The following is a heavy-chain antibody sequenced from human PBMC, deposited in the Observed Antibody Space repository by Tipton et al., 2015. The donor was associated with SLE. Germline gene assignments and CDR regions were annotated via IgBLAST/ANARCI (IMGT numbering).Heavy chain of an antibody. D-gene: IGHD5-12*01. V-gene: IGHV4-34*01. CDR2: INHSGST. Sequence: TLSLTCTVSGGSISSYYWSWIRQPPGKGLEWIGEINHSGSTNYNPSLKSRVTISVDTSKNQFSLKLSSVTAADTAVYYCAGRYSGPGGYFDYWGQGTLVTVSS. J-gene: IGHJ4*02. CDR1: GGSISSYY. CDR3: AGRYSGPGGYFDY.